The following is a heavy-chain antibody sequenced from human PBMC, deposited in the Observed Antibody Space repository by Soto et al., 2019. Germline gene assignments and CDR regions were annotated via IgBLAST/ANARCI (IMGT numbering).Heavy chain of an antibody. Sequence: EVQLVESGGGLVQPGGSLRLSCAASGFTFSSYWMHWVRQAPGKGLVWVSRIKTDGSSTGYADSVKGRFTISRDNAKNTLYLQMNSLRAEDTAVYYCVRELAACVGDCLVLWGQGTLVTVSS. D-gene: IGHD2-21*01. CDR1: GFTFSSYW. CDR3: VRELAACVGDCLVL. CDR2: IKTDGSST. J-gene: IGHJ4*02. V-gene: IGHV3-74*01.